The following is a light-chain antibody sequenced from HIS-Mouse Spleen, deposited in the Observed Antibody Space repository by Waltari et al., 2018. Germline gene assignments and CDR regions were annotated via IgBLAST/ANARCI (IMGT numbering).Light chain of an antibody. CDR3: QQRSNWPYT. CDR2: DAS. V-gene: IGKV3-11*01. Sequence: EIVLTQSPATLSLSPGERATLSCRASQSVSSYLAWYQQKPGQAPRHLIYDASNRATCIPARFSGSGSGTDFTLTISSLEPEDFAVYYCQQRSNWPYTFGQGTKLGIK. J-gene: IGKJ2*01. CDR1: QSVSSY.